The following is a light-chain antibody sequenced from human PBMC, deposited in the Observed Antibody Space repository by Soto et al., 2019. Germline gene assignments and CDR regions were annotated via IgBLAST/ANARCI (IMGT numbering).Light chain of an antibody. Sequence: SALTQPASVSGSPGQSITISCTGTSSDAGGYNYISWYQQHPGKAPKLIIYEVSNRPSGVSNRFSGSKSGNTASLTISGLQAEDEADYYCNSYTSKSTGVFGTGTKVTVL. CDR2: EVS. CDR1: SSDAGGYNY. J-gene: IGLJ1*01. CDR3: NSYTSKSTGV. V-gene: IGLV2-14*01.